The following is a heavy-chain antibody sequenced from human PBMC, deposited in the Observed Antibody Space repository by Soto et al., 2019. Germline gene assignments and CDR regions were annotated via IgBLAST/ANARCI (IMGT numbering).Heavy chain of an antibody. D-gene: IGHD6-13*01. CDR3: ARAKGVHSSSWYGEVGPYNWFDP. CDR2: INPSGGST. Sequence: ASVKVSCKASGYTFTSYYMHWVRQAPGQGLEWKGIINPSGGSTSYAQKFQGRVTMTRDTSTSTVYMELSSLRSEDTAVYYCARAKGVHSSSWYGEVGPYNWFDPWGQGTLVTVSS. J-gene: IGHJ5*02. CDR1: GYTFTSYY. V-gene: IGHV1-46*03.